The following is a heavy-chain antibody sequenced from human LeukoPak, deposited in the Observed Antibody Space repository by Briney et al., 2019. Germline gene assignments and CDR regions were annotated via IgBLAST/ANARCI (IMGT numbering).Heavy chain of an antibody. V-gene: IGHV1-69*06. D-gene: IGHD2-21*02. J-gene: IGHJ5*02. CDR1: GGTFSSYA. CDR3: ARDPRSGYSYFNLAYCGGDCSPNWFDP. CDR2: IIPIFGTA. Sequence: SVKVSCKASGGTFSSYAISWVRQAPGQGLEWMGGIIPIFGTANYAQKFQGRVTITADKSTSTAYMELSSLRSEATAVYYCARDPRSGYSYFNLAYCGGDCSPNWFDPWGQGTLVTVSS.